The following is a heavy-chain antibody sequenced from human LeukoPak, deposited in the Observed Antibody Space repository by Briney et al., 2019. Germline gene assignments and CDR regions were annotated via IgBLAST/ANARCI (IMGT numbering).Heavy chain of an antibody. V-gene: IGHV3-73*01. J-gene: IGHJ5*02. CDR1: RFTFSGSA. D-gene: IGHD4-11*01. Sequence: GGSLRLSCAASRFTFSGSAMHWVRQASGKGLEWVGRIRSKANSYATAYAASVKGRFTISRDDSKNTAYLQMNSLRAEDTAVYYCARDRQRYSNYVGWFDPWGQGTLVTVSS. CDR3: ARDRQRYSNYVGWFDP. CDR2: IRSKANSYAT.